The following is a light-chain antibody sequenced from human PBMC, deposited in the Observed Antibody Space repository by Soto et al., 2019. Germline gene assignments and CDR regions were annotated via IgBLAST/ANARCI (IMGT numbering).Light chain of an antibody. J-gene: IGKJ5*01. V-gene: IGKV3-20*01. CDR2: GAS. CDR3: QQYDNSIT. CDR1: QSVSSNN. Sequence: EIVLTQSPGTLSLSPGETATLSCRASQSVSSNNLAWYHQKPGQTPRLLIYGASSRATGIPDRFSGSGSGTDFTITISRLEPEDFAVYYCQQYDNSITFGQGTRLEIE.